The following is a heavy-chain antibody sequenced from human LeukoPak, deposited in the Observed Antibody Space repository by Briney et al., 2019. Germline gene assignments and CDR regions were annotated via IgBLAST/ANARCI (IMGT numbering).Heavy chain of an antibody. J-gene: IGHJ4*02. CDR3: AKDMGPQVEQQLFDY. CDR1: GFTFSTYG. CDR2: ISSSGGSA. V-gene: IGHV3-23*01. D-gene: IGHD6-13*01. Sequence: GGSLRLSCAASGFTFSTYGMSWVRQAPGKGLEWVSGISSSGGSASYADSVKGRFTVSRDNSNNTVYLQMNSLRAEDTALYYCAKDMGPQVEQQLFDYWGQGTLVTVSS.